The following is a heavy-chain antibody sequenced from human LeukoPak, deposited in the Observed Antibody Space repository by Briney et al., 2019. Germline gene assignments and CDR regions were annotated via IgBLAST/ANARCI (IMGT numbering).Heavy chain of an antibody. CDR1: GYSISRGYY. CDR2: IFHSGST. CDR3: AREAFSSGYYDDY. J-gene: IGHJ4*02. V-gene: IGHV4-38-2*02. Sequence: SETLSLTCTVSGYSISRGYYWGWIRQPPGKGLEWIGSIFHSGSTYFNPSLKSRVTMSVDTSKNQFSLKLRFVTAADTAVYYCAREAFSSGYYDDYWGQGTLVTVSS. D-gene: IGHD3-22*01.